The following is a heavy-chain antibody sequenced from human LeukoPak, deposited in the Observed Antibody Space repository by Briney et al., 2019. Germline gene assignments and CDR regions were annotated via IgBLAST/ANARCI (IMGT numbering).Heavy chain of an antibody. CDR2: INPHGTEK. CDR3: GRWGVSAGLDY. J-gene: IGHJ4*02. V-gene: IGHV3-7*01. Sequence: GGSLRLSCVASGFSFGDNWMGWVRQAPGMGLEWVANINPHGTEKYYADSLEGRFSVSRDNAKNSVYLKMNSLRVEDAAIYCCGRWGVSAGLDYWGQGSLVTVSS. CDR1: GFSFGDNW. D-gene: IGHD3-10*01.